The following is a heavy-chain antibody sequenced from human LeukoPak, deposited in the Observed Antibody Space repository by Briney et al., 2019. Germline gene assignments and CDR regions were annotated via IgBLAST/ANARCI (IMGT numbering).Heavy chain of an antibody. CDR2: IYYSGST. J-gene: IGHJ3*02. V-gene: IGHV4-59*01. CDR1: GGSISNYY. Sequence: SETLSLTCTVSGGSISNYYWSWIRQPPGRGLEWIGYIYYSGSTNYNPSLKGRVTISVDTSKNLFSLKLSSVTAADTAVYYCARGPLGDEFADAFDIWGQGTMVTVSS. CDR3: ARGPLGDEFADAFDI. D-gene: IGHD4-17*01.